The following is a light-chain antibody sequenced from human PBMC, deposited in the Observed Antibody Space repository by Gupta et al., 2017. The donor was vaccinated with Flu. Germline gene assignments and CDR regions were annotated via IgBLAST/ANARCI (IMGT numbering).Light chain of an antibody. J-gene: IGKJ1*01. V-gene: IGKV3-15*01. CDR1: QSVSSN. CDR3: QQNHSRPPCT. CDR2: DAS. Sequence: IVMKQPPATLPVSPGERATRSCRASQSVSSNLAWYQQKPGQAPRLLIYDASTRHTGVPARFSGSGVGTDFTLTISSRQSEDFAAYYCQQNHSRPPCTFGQGTKVEIK.